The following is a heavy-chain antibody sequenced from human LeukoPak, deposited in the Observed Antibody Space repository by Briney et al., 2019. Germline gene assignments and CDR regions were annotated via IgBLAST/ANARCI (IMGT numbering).Heavy chain of an antibody. Sequence: GRSLRLSCAASGFTFSNYGMHWVRQAPGQGLEWVSVIYFGGTTYYADSVKGRFTISRDNSKNTVYLQMNSLRVEDTAVYYCARGDGVYVYWGQGTLVTVSS. CDR1: GFTFSNYG. J-gene: IGHJ4*02. V-gene: IGHV3-53*01. CDR2: IYFGGTT. CDR3: ARGDGVYVY. D-gene: IGHD5/OR15-5a*01.